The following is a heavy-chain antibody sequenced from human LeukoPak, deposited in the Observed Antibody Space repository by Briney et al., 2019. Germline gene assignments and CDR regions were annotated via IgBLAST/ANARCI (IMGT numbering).Heavy chain of an antibody. Sequence: GGSLRLSCAASGFIFSSYAMSWVRQAPGKGLEWVSAISGSGGNTYYAGSVKGRFTISRDNSRNTLYLQMNSPRVEDTAVYYCAKDLGMGGGSCFHHWGQGILVTVSS. V-gene: IGHV3-23*01. CDR2: ISGSGGNT. J-gene: IGHJ5*02. CDR3: AKDLGMGGGSCFHH. CDR1: GFIFSSYA. D-gene: IGHD2-15*01.